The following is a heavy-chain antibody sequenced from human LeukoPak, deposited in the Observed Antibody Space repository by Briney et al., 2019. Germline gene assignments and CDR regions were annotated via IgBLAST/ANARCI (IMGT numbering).Heavy chain of an antibody. CDR1: GYTFTSYY. J-gene: IGHJ4*02. D-gene: IGHD1-26*01. Sequence: GASVKVSCKASGYTFTSYYMHWVRQAPGQGLEWMGIIYPSGGSTSYAQKFQGRVTMTRDMSTSTVYMELSSLRSDDTAVYYCTTGSPPFGYWGQGTLVTVSS. CDR2: IYPSGGST. V-gene: IGHV1-46*01. CDR3: TTGSPPFGY.